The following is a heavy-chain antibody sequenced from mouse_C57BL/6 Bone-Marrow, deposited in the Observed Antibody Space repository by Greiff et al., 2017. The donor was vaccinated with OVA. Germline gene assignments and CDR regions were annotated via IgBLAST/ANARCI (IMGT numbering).Heavy chain of an antibody. Sequence: VQLQQSGAELVRPGASVKLSCKASGYTFTDYYIHWVKQRPGQGLEWIARIYPGSGNTYYNEKFKGKATLTAEKSSSTAYMQLSSLTSEDSAVYFCAGHYYYGPLPFDVWGTGTTVTVSS. CDR1: GYTFTDYY. J-gene: IGHJ1*03. D-gene: IGHD1-1*01. V-gene: IGHV1-76*01. CDR3: AGHYYYGPLPFDV. CDR2: IYPGSGNT.